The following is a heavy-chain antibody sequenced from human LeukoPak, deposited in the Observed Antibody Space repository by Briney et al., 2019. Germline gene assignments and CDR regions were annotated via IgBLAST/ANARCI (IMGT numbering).Heavy chain of an antibody. CDR2: IYYSGST. CDR1: GGSFSGYY. J-gene: IGHJ5*02. V-gene: IGHV4-59*01. Sequence: SETLSLTCAVYGGSFSGYYWSWIRQPPGKGLEWIGYIYYSGSTNYNPSLKSRVTISVDTSKNQFSLKLSSVTAADTAVYYCARAGYLGWFDPWGQGTLVTVSS. CDR3: ARAGYLGWFDP. D-gene: IGHD6-25*01.